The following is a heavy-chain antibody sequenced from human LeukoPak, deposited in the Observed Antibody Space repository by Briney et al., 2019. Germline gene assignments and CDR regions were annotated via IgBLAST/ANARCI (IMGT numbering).Heavy chain of an antibody. CDR2: ISGSGGST. V-gene: IGHV3-23*01. J-gene: IGHJ5*02. CDR3: AKKGLGYCSSTSCRPGTQYNWFDP. Sequence: GGSLRLSCAASGFTFSSYAMSWVRQAPGKGLEWVSAISGSGGSTYYADSVKGRFTISRDNSKNTLYLQMNSLRAEDTAVYYCAKKGLGYCSSTSCRPGTQYNWFDPWGQGTLVTVSS. D-gene: IGHD2-2*01. CDR1: GFTFSSYA.